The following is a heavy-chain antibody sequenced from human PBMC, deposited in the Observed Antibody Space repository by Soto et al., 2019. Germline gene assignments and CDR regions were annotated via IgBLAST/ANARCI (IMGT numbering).Heavy chain of an antibody. CDR1: GFTFSSYT. Sequence: EVQLVESGGGLVQPGGSLRLSCAASGFTFSSYTMNWVRQAPGKGLEWVSYITSSSSTIYYADSVKGRFTISRDNAKNSLHLQMNSLRDEDTAVYYCARTLAAAAYYYYYGMDVW. CDR2: ITSSSSTI. D-gene: IGHD6-13*01. CDR3: ARTLAAAAYYYYYGMDV. V-gene: IGHV3-48*02. J-gene: IGHJ6*01.